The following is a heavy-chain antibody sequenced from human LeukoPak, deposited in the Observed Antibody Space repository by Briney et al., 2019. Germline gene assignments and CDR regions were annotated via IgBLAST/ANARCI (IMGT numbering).Heavy chain of an antibody. CDR3: ARHRVTTVTNNLSYNYYYMDV. CDR2: INHSGRI. V-gene: IGHV4-4*02. D-gene: IGHD4-17*01. J-gene: IGHJ6*03. CDR1: GGSISSSNW. Sequence: PSETLSLTCAVSGGSISSSNWWSWVRQPPGKGLEWIGEINHSGRIDYNPSLKSRVTLSVDTSKNQFSLKLISVTAADTAVYYCARHRVTTVTNNLSYNYYYMDVWGKGTTVTISS.